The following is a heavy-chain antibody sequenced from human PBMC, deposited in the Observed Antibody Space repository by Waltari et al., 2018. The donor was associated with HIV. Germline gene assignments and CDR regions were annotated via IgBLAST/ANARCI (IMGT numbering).Heavy chain of an antibody. CDR3: ASRTKGYCPSGLCLNIDV. J-gene: IGHJ6*02. CDR1: GYTLRRYD. Sequence: QEDLVESGAEVKKFRASVTASGKAIGYTLRRYDINWVRQAAGQGLEWVGWMNPNSGNAGYAQEFQGRVTMTRNSSTSTAYMELSGLTSEDTAVYYCASRTKGYCPSGLCLNIDVWGQGTTVTVSS. D-gene: IGHD2-8*01. V-gene: IGHV1-8*02. CDR2: MNPNSGNA.